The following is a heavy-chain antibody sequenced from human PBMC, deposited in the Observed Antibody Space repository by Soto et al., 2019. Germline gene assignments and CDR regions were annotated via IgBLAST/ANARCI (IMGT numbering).Heavy chain of an antibody. CDR2: IYYTGST. CDR3: TTDPGDFEDY. D-gene: IGHD4-17*01. V-gene: IGHV4-59*12. J-gene: IGHJ4*02. CDR1: GGSISGYY. Sequence: PSETLSLTCTVSGGSISGYYWSWIRQPPGKRLEWIGYIYYTGSTNYNPSLRSRVTISIDTSKNQFSLQMSSLRTEDTAVYYCTTDPGDFEDYWGQGTQVTVSS.